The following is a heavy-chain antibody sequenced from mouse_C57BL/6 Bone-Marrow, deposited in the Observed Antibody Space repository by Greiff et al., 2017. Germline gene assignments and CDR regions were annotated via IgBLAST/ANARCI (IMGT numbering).Heavy chain of an antibody. V-gene: IGHV1-74*01. J-gene: IGHJ3*01. CDR1: GYTFTSYW. CDR2: IHPSDSDT. Sequence: VQLQQSGAELVKPGASVKVSCKASGYTFTSYWMRWVKLRPGQGLVWIGRIHPSDSDTNYNPTFKGKATMTGEKSSSTAYNPLISLTSEDSAVYYGAIFDYDGSAWFAYWGQGTLVTVSA. D-gene: IGHD2-4*01. CDR3: AIFDYDGSAWFAY.